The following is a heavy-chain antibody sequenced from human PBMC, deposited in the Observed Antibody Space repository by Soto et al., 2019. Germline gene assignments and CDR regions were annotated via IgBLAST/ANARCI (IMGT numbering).Heavy chain of an antibody. J-gene: IGHJ5*02. CDR2: IIPMYGPA. CDR3: ARVTSMVRGVIDNWFDP. CDR1: GGTFSSYA. D-gene: IGHD3-10*01. V-gene: IGHV1-69*01. Sequence: QVPLVQSGAEVKKPGSSVTVSCKASGGTFSSYAIHWVRQAPGQGLEWMGGIIPMYGPAKYAQRFQGRVTITADESTTPVYIELTSLTSQDTAVYYCARVTSMVRGVIDNWFDPWGHGTLVTVSS.